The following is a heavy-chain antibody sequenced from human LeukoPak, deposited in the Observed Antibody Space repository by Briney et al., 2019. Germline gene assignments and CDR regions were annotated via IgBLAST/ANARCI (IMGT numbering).Heavy chain of an antibody. CDR3: ARGLAARPGWFDP. D-gene: IGHD6-6*01. Sequence: SETLSLTCTVSGGSISSGDYYWSWIRQPPGKGLEWIGYIYYSGSTYYNPSLKSRVTISVDTSKNQFSLKLSSVTAADTAVYYCARGLAARPGWFDPWGQGTLVTVSS. V-gene: IGHV4-30-4*01. CDR1: GGSISSGDYY. J-gene: IGHJ5*02. CDR2: IYYSGST.